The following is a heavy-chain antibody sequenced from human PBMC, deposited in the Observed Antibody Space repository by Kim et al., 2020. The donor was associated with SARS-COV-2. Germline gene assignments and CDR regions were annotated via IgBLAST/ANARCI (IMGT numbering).Heavy chain of an antibody. CDR3: ARDTSSWRPGMDV. V-gene: IGHV3-7*01. J-gene: IGHJ6*02. CDR2: IKEDGSDK. D-gene: IGHD6-13*01. Sequence: GGSLRLSCAASGFTFSSHWMSWVRQAPGKGLEWVAIIKEDGSDKYYVDSVKGRFSISRDNAKNSLFLQMNSLRDEDTAVYYCARDTSSWRPGMDVWGQGTTVTVSS. CDR1: GFTFSSHW.